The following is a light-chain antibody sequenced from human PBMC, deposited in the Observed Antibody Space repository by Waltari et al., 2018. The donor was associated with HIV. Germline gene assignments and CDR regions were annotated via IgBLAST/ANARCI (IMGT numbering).Light chain of an antibody. CDR2: QDT. V-gene: IGLV3-25*03. CDR1: ALPKQY. CDR3: QSTDRSGTYWV. J-gene: IGLJ3*02. Sequence: SYELTQPPSVSVSPGQTARITCSGDALPKQYAYWFQQKPGQGPVLVIYQDTERPSGIPERLSGSSLGTMVTLTITGVQAEDEADYYCQSTDRSGTYWVFGGGTKLTVL.